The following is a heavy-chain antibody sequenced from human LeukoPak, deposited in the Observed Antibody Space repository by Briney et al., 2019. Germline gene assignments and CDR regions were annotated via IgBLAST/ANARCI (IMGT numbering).Heavy chain of an antibody. J-gene: IGHJ4*02. CDR2: IYYSGST. D-gene: IGHD1-1*01. CDR3: GRVTTGTVDH. V-gene: IGHV4-59*01. Sequence: SETLSLTCTVSGGSISSYYWSWVRQPPGKGLEWIGYIYYSGSTNYNPSLKSRVTISVDMSKSQFSLKLNSVTAADTAVYYCGRVTTGTVDHWGQGTLVTVSS. CDR1: GGSISSYY.